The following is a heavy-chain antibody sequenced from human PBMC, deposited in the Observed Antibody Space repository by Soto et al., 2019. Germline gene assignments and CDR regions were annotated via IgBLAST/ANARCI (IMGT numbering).Heavy chain of an antibody. J-gene: IGHJ4*02. V-gene: IGHV3-30*18. CDR2: ISYDGSDK. CDR1: GFSFSGHV. D-gene: IGHD5-18*01. CDR3: AKDGGYRYGSLGHY. Sequence: GGSLRLSCAASGFSFSGHVMHWVRQSPGKGLEWVAVISYDGSDKYYADSVKGRFTISRDNSKNTLYLQMNSLRAEDTAVYYCAKDGGYRYGSLGHYWGQGILVTVSS.